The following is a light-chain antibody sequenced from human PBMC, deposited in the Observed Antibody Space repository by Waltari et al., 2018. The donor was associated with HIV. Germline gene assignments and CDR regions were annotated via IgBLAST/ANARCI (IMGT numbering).Light chain of an antibody. CDR1: KSNIGNNS. CDR3: ASWDDSLHAWV. V-gene: IGLV1-44*01. J-gene: IGLJ3*02. Sequence: SCSGGKSNIGNNSVSWHQRLPGTAPKLLIFYNNQRPSGVPDRFSGSRSGTSASLAISGLQSEDEADYYCASWDDSLHAWVFGGGTELTVL. CDR2: YNN.